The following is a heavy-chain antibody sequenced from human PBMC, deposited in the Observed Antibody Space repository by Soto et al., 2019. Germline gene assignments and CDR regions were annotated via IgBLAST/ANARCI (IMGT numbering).Heavy chain of an antibody. CDR2: INHSGST. D-gene: IGHD6-6*01. J-gene: IGHJ4*02. CDR1: GGSFSGYY. Sequence: PSETLSLTCAVYGGSFSGYYWSWIRQPPGKGLEWIGEINHSGSTNYNPSLKSRVTISVDTSKNQFSLKLSSVTAADTAVYYCARTSIAARPGVDYWGQGTLVTVSS. V-gene: IGHV4-34*01. CDR3: ARTSIAARPGVDY.